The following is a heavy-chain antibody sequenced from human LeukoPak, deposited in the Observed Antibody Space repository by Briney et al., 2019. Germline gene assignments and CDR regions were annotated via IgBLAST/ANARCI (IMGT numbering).Heavy chain of an antibody. CDR3: ARDQYCTSTGCYPHFHF. D-gene: IGHD2-2*01. J-gene: IGHJ4*02. CDR2: INPTSGVT. V-gene: IGHV1-2*02. Sequence: ASVKVSCKASGYTFIGYYIHWVRQAPGQGLEWMGSINPTSGVTNYAQKFQGRVTMTRDTSISTAYMELSSLRSDDTAVYYCARDQYCTSTGCYPHFHFWGQGTLVTVSS. CDR1: GYTFIGYY.